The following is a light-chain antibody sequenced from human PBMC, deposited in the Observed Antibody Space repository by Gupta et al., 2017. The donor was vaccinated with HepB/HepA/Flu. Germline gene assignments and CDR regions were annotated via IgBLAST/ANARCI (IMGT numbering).Light chain of an antibody. CDR3: QQYYSTSQ. CDR1: QGVLYSSNNKNY. Sequence: DIVMTQSPDSLAVSLGERATINCKSSQGVLYSSNNKNYLAWYQQKPGQPPKLLIYWASTRESGVPDRFSGSGSGTDFTLTISSLQAEDVAVYYCQQYYSTSQFGQGTKLEIK. CDR2: WAS. V-gene: IGKV4-1*01. J-gene: IGKJ2*01.